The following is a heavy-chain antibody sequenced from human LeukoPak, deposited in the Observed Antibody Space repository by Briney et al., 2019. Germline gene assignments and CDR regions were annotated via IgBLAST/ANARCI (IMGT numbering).Heavy chain of an antibody. J-gene: IGHJ4*02. CDR2: ICYTGST. D-gene: IGHD6-13*01. V-gene: IGHV4-59*12. CDR3: ARDISADSSSWYDY. CDR1: GGSISSYY. Sequence: SETLSLTCTVSGGSISSYYWSWIRQPPGKGLEWIGYICYTGSTNYNPSLKSRVTISVDTSKNQFSLKLSSVTAADTAVYYCARDISADSSSWYDYWGQGTLVTVSS.